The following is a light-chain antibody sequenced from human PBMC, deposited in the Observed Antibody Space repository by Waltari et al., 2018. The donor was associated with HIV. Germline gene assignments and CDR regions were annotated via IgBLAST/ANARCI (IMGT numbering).Light chain of an antibody. CDR1: ALPKQY. V-gene: IGLV3-25*03. J-gene: IGLJ1*01. Sequence: SYELTQPPSVSVSPGQTARITCSGDALPKQYAYWYQQKPGQAPVLVIYKDSERPSGIPGRFSGSSSGTTVTLTISGVQAEDEADYYCQSADSSGTYPNVFGTGTKVTVL. CDR2: KDS. CDR3: QSADSSGTYPNV.